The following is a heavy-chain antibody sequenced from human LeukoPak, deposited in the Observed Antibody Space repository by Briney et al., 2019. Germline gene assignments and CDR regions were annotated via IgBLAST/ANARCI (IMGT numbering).Heavy chain of an antibody. V-gene: IGHV1-2*02. CDR3: ARGSLLLWFGELSSNNWFDP. D-gene: IGHD3-10*01. CDR2: INPNSGGT. J-gene: IGHJ5*02. CDR1: GYTFTGYY. Sequence: ASVKVSCKASGYTFTGYYMHWVRQAPGQGLEWMGWINPNSGGTNYAQKFQGRVTMTRDTSISTAYMELSRLRSDDTAVYYCARGSLLLWFGELSSNNWFDPWGQGTLVTVSS.